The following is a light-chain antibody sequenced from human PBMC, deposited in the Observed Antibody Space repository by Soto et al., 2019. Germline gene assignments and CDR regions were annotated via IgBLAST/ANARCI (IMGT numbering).Light chain of an antibody. J-gene: IGKJ3*01. CDR1: QAISKY. V-gene: IGKV1-27*01. CDR2: AAS. CDR3: QKYDSAPLFT. Sequence: DIQMTQTPPSLSASVGDRVTITCRASQAISKYLAWYQQKPGKVPKLLIYAASTLQSVVPSRFSGSGSGTDFTLTISSLQPEDVATYYCQKYDSAPLFTFGPGTRVDVK.